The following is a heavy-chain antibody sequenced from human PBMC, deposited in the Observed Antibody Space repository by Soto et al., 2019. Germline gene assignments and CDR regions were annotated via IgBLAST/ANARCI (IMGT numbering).Heavy chain of an antibody. CDR2: IWHDGGKI. J-gene: IGHJ1*01. CDR3: AGVDGITVLNF. D-gene: IGHD1-20*01. V-gene: IGHV3-33*01. CDR1: GFLFSSHG. Sequence: QVQLVESGGGVVQPGRPLRLSCATSGFLFSSHGYHWVRQAPGKGLEWLGAIWHDGGKIYYEDSVKGRFTISRDDSKNTLYLQMNSLRAADTAVYHCAGVDGITVLNFWGQGTLVTVSS.